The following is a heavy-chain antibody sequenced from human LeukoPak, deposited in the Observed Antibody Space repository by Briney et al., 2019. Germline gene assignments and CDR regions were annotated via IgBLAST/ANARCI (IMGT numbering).Heavy chain of an antibody. Sequence: SETLSLTCTVSGNSISSGDNYWSWIRQPAGKGLEWIGRIYTSGSTNYNPSLKSRVTISGDMSKNQFSLRLSSVTAADTAVYYCARASYSYDINGWVPFDYWGQGTLVTVPS. CDR1: GNSISSGDNY. CDR2: IYTSGST. D-gene: IGHD3-22*01. J-gene: IGHJ4*02. V-gene: IGHV4-61*02. CDR3: ARASYSYDINGWVPFDY.